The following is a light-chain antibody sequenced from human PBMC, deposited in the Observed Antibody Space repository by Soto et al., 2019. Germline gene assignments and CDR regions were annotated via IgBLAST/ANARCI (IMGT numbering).Light chain of an antibody. CDR3: SSSTSTIVV. J-gene: IGLJ3*02. Sequence: QSALTQPPSVSGSPGQSVTISCTGTSSDVGYYNRVSWYQQPPGSAPKLMIYEVTNRPSGVPDRFSGSRSGNTASLTISGLQAEDEADYYCSSSTSTIVVFGGGTQLTVL. CDR2: EVT. CDR1: SSDVGYYNR. V-gene: IGLV2-18*02.